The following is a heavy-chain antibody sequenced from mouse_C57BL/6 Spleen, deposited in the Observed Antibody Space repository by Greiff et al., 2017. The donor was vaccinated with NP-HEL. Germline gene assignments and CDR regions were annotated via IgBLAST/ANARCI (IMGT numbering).Heavy chain of an antibody. CDR2: ISYDGSN. D-gene: IGHD3-3*01. V-gene: IGHV3-6*01. CDR3: ERRDGGY. CDR1: GYSITSGYY. Sequence: EVKLQESGPGLVKPSQSLSLTCSVTGYSITSGYYWNWIRQFPGNKLEWMGYISYDGSNNYNPSLKNRSSITRDTSKNQFFLKLNSVTTEDTATYCCERRDGGYWGQGTTLTVSS. J-gene: IGHJ2*01.